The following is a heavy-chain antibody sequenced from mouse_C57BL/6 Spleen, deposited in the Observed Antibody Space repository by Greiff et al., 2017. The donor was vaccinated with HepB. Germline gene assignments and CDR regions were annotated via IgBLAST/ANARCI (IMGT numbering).Heavy chain of an antibody. CDR2: IYPGGGYT. V-gene: IGHV1-63*01. J-gene: IGHJ2*01. Sequence: VQLQQSGAELVRPGTSVKMSCKASGYTFTNYWIGWAKQRPGHGLEWIGDIYPGGGYTNYNEKFKGKATLTADKSSSTAYMQYSSLSSEDSAIYYCARITTYYFDYWGQGTTLTVSS. D-gene: IGHD2-4*01. CDR3: ARITTYYFDY. CDR1: GYTFTNYW.